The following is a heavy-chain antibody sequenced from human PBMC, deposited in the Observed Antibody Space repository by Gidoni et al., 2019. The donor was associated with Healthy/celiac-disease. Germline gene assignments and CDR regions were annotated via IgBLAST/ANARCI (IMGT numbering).Heavy chain of an antibody. J-gene: IGHJ4*02. Sequence: EVQLLESGGGLVQPGGSLRLSCAASGFTFSSYAMSWVRQAPGKGLEWVSAIMGRGGSTYYADSVKGRFTIARDNSKNTLYLQMNSLRAEDTAVYYCAGGAGRYYDSSGRPHFDYWGQGTLVTVSS. CDR1: GFTFSSYA. V-gene: IGHV3-23*01. D-gene: IGHD3-22*01. CDR2: IMGRGGST. CDR3: AGGAGRYYDSSGRPHFDY.